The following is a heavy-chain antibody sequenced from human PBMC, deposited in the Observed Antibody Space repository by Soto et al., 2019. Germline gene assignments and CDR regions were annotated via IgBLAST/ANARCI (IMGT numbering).Heavy chain of an antibody. J-gene: IGHJ3*01. CDR3: AKDIYDILTGYSRGDGLDL. Sequence: DVQLVESGGDLVQPGRSLRLACTASGFKFDDYAMHWVRQAPGKGLEWVSGISWKSGSMNYADSVKGRFTISRDNAKNSLYLQMNILRSEDTALYYCAKDIYDILTGYSRGDGLDLWGHGTMVTVSS. CDR1: GFKFDDYA. D-gene: IGHD3-9*01. V-gene: IGHV3-9*01. CDR2: ISWKSGSM.